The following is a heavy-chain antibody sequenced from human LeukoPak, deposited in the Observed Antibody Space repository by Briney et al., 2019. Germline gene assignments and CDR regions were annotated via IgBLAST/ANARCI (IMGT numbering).Heavy chain of an antibody. Sequence: SETLSLTCAVYGGSFSGYYWSWIRQPPGKGLEWIGEINHSGSTNYNPSLKSRVTISVDTSKNQFSLKLSSVTAADTAVYYCASYTAGGGGLDYWGQGTLVTVSS. CDR3: ASYTAGGGGLDY. D-gene: IGHD5-18*01. CDR2: INHSGST. J-gene: IGHJ4*02. V-gene: IGHV4-34*01. CDR1: GGSFSGYY.